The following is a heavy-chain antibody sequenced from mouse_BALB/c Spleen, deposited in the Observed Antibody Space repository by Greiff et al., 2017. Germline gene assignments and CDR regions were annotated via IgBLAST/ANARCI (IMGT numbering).Heavy chain of an antibody. Sequence: EVKLMESGPGLVKPSQSLSLTCSVTGYSITSGYYWNWIRQFPGNKLEWMGYISYDGSNNYNPSLKNRISITRDTSKNQFFLKLNSVTTEDTATYYCARNGYYGSGYAMDYWGQGTSVTVSS. J-gene: IGHJ4*01. CDR1: GYSITSGYY. CDR2: ISYDGSN. V-gene: IGHV3-6*02. D-gene: IGHD1-1*01. CDR3: ARNGYYGSGYAMDY.